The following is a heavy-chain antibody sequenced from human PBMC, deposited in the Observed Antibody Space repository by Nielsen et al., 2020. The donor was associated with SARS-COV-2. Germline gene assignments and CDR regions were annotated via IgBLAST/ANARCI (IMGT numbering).Heavy chain of an antibody. J-gene: IGHJ5*02. V-gene: IGHV3-23*01. CDR1: GFSFSSYA. CDR3: AVVPAASPGQNWFDP. Sequence: GESLKISCVASGFSFSSYAMNWVRQAPGKGPEWVSTTSGSGGRTYYADSVKGRFTISRDNSKNTLYLQMNSLRAEDTAVYYCAVVPAASPGQNWFDPWGQGTLVTVSS. D-gene: IGHD2-2*01. CDR2: TSGSGGRT.